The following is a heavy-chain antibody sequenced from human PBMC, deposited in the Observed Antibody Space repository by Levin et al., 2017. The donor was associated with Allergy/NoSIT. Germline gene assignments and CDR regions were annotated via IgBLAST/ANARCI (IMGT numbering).Heavy chain of an antibody. CDR1: GFTVSSNI. CDR3: ATNRIVGAPVDH. V-gene: IGHV3-66*01. D-gene: IGHD1-26*01. J-gene: IGHJ4*02. Sequence: RGESLKISCAGSGFTVSSNIMSWVRQAPGKGLEWVSFIYSGGGTYYADSVKGRFTISRDNSKNTLYLQMNGMRAEDTAVYYCATNRIVGAPVDHWGQGTLVTVSS. CDR2: IYSGGGT.